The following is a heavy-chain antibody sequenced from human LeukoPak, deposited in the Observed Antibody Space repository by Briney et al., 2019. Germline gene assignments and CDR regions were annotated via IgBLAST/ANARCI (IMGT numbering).Heavy chain of an antibody. J-gene: IGHJ4*02. CDR2: INHSGST. D-gene: IGHD7-27*01. Sequence: GSLRLSCAASGFTVSSNYMSWVRQPPGKGLEWIGEINHSGSTNYNPSLKSRVTISVDTSKNQFSLKLSSVTAADTAVYYCASGVGAWGFDYWGQGTLVTVSS. CDR3: ASGVGAWGFDY. V-gene: IGHV4-34*01. CDR1: GFTVSSNY.